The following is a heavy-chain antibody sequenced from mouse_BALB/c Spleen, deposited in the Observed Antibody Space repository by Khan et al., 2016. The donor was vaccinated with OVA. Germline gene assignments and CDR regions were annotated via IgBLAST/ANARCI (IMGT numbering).Heavy chain of an antibody. J-gene: IGHJ3*01. V-gene: IGHV5-6*01. CDR1: GFTFSAYS. CDR2: ISSGADYT. D-gene: IGHD4-1*01. CDR3: ASHLTGSFAY. Sequence: EVELVESGGDLVKPGGSLKLSCAASGFTFSAYSMSWVRQTPDKRLEWVATISSGADYTYYPDGVKGRFTISRDNAKNTLYLQMSSLKSEDTAMYYCASHLTGSFAYWGQGTLGTGS.